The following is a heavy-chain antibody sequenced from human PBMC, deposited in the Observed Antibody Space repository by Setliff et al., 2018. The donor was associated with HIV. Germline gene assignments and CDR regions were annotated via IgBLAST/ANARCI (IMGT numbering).Heavy chain of an antibody. CDR1: GGSISSGSYY. D-gene: IGHD5-12*01. Sequence: SETLSLTCSVSGGSISSGSYYWSWIRQHPGKGLEWIGYIFYSGSTTYNPSLKSRLTISIDTSKNRFSLKLKSVTAADTAVYYCAREPATYNGYNWDYYDTDLWGQGTTVTVSS. CDR3: AREPATYNGYNWDYYDTDL. V-gene: IGHV4-31*03. J-gene: IGHJ6*02. CDR2: IFYSGST.